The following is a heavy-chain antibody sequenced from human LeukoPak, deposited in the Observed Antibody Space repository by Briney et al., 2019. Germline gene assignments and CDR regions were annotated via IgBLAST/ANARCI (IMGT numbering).Heavy chain of an antibody. V-gene: IGHV4-61*09. CDR2: INHSGST. CDR3: ARRGDGWLRLSGNRRWFDP. Sequence: PSQTLSLTCTVSGASISSGSYYWSWIRQPAGKGLEWIGQINHSGSTNYNPSLKSRVTISVDTSKNQFSLKLTSVTAADTAVYYCARRGDGWLRLSGNRRWFDPWGQGTLVTVSS. CDR1: GASISSGSYY. D-gene: IGHD5-12*01. J-gene: IGHJ5*02.